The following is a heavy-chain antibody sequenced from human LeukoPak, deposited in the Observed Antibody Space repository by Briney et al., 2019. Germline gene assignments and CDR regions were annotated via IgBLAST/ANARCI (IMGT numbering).Heavy chain of an antibody. V-gene: IGHV3-NL1*01. CDR2: I. J-gene: IGHJ3*02. CDR3: AKPPWDYGSGMDI. D-gene: IGHD3-10*01. Sequence: GGSLRLSCAASGFTFSSYSMNWVRQAPGKGLEWVSSIYYADSVKGRFTISRDNSKNTLYLQMNSLRAEDTAVYYCAKPPWDYGSGMDIWGQGTMVTVSS. CDR1: GFTFSSYS.